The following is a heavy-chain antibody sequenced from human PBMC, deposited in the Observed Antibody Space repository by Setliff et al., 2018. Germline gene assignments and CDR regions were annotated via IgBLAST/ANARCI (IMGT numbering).Heavy chain of an antibody. V-gene: IGHV3-23*03. Sequence: GGSLRLSCAASGFTFSNYAMNWVRQAPGKGLEWVSVIYSDGSSTYYGDSVKGRFTISRDNSQNTLYLQMNSLRAEDTAVYYCARDGVYYGMDVWGQGTTVTVSS. CDR3: ARDGVYYGMDV. CDR2: IYSDGSST. J-gene: IGHJ6*02. CDR1: GFTFSNYA.